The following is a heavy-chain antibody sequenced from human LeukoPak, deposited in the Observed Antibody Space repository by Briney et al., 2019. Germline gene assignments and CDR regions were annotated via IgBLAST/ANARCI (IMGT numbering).Heavy chain of an antibody. CDR2: IYYSGST. D-gene: IGHD5-18*01. CDR3: AANLRYSYGGLRIDY. V-gene: IGHV4-59*01. J-gene: IGHJ4*02. Sequence: SETLSLTCTVSGGSISSYYWSWIRQPPGKGLEWIGYIYYSGSTNYNPSLKSRVTISVDTSKNQFSLELSSVTAADTAVYYCAANLRYSYGGLRIDYWGQGTLVTVSS. CDR1: GGSISSYY.